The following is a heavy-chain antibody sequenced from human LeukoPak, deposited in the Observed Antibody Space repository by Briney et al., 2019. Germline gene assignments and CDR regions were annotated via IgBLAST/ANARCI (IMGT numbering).Heavy chain of an antibody. D-gene: IGHD1-1*01. CDR3: ARHRGGSSGGTTSYGMDV. CDR2: IYTSGST. V-gene: IGHV4-4*07. Sequence: SETLSLTCTVSGGTISSYYWSWIRQPAGKGLEWIGRIYTSGSTNYNPSLKSRVTISVDTSKNQFSLKLSSVTAADTAVYYCARHRGGSSGGTTSYGMDVWGQGTTVTVSS. J-gene: IGHJ6*02. CDR1: GGTISSYY.